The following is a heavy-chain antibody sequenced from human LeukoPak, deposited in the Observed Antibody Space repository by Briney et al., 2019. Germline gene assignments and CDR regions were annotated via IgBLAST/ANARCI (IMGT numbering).Heavy chain of an antibody. V-gene: IGHV3-30*02. Sequence: GGTLRLSCAAFGFTFSSYGMHWVRQAPGKGLEWVAFIRYDGSNKYYADSVKGRFTISRDNSKNTLYLQMNSLRAEDTAVYYCAKDRRPTMVRGVMFRNWFDPWGQGTLVTVSS. CDR2: IRYDGSNK. CDR1: GFTFSSYG. J-gene: IGHJ5*02. D-gene: IGHD3-10*01. CDR3: AKDRRPTMVRGVMFRNWFDP.